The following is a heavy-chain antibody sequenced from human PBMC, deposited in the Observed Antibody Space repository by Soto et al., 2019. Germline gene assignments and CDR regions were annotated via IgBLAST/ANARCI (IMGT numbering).Heavy chain of an antibody. D-gene: IGHD5-18*01. V-gene: IGHV5-51*01. CDR3: AIPHVDTAMVSNDY. CDR1: GYSFTSYW. J-gene: IGHJ4*02. Sequence: GESLKLSCKGSGYSFTSYWIGWLRQMPGKCLDWMGIIYPGDSDTRYSPSFQGQVTISADKSISTAYLQWSSLKASDTAMYYCAIPHVDTAMVSNDYWGQGPLVTFSS. CDR2: IYPGDSDT.